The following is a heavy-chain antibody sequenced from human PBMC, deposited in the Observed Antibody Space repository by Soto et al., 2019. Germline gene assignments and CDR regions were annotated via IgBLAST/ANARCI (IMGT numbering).Heavy chain of an antibody. V-gene: IGHV4-31*03. CDR1: GHSLSSGGYY. D-gene: IGHD6-19*01. CDR2: IYFTGST. J-gene: IGHJ4*02. CDR3: ARDWGSSGWPN. Sequence: PSETLSLTCTVSGHSLSSGGYYWSWIRQHPGKGLEWVGHIYFTGSTLYNPSLKSRLAMSLDTSKNQFSLKLGSVTAADTAIYYCARDWGSSGWPNWGPGTLVTVSS.